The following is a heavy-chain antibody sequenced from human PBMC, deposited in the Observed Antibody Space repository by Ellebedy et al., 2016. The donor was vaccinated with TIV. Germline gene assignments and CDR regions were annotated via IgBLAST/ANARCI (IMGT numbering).Heavy chain of an antibody. CDR1: GGSISSYY. J-gene: IGHJ2*01. D-gene: IGHD5-18*01. V-gene: IGHV4-59*01. CDR3: ARARVKGYSYGTHYWYFDL. CDR2: IYYSGST. Sequence: SETLSLXXTVSGGSISSYYWSWIRQPPGKGLEWIGYIYYSGSTNYNPSLKSRVTISVDTSKNQFSLKLSSVTAADTAVYYCARARVKGYSYGTHYWYFDLWGRGTLVTVSS.